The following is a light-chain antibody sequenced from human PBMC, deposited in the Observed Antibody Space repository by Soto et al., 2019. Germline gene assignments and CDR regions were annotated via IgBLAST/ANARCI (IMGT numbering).Light chain of an antibody. CDR2: DAS. CDR3: QQVNVYPST. J-gene: IGKJ4*02. V-gene: IGKV1-9*01. CDR1: QGISSY. Sequence: IQLTQPPSSLSASVGDRVTITCLASQGISSYLGWYQQKPGKAPNLLIYDASTLHSGVPSRFSGGGSGTDFTLTISSLQPEDFATYYCQQVNVYPSTFGGGTKVDIK.